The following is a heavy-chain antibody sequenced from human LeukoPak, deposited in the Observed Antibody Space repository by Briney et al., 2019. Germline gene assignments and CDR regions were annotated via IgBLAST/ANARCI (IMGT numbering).Heavy chain of an antibody. CDR2: ISAYNGNT. CDR1: GYTFTSYG. V-gene: IGHV1-18*01. Sequence: ASVKVSCTASGYTFTSYGISWVRQAPGQGLEWMGWISAYNGNTHYAQKLPGRVTMTTDTSTSTAYMELRSLCSDDTAVHYCARVWFGESFDYWGQGTLVTVSS. D-gene: IGHD3-10*01. J-gene: IGHJ4*02. CDR3: ARVWFGESFDY.